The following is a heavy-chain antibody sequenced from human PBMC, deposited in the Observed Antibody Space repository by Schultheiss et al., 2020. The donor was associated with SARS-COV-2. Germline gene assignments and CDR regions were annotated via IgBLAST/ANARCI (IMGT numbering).Heavy chain of an antibody. CDR2: ISYDGSNK. CDR3: TRGLYNERSVGMDV. Sequence: GGSLRLSCAASGFTFSSYGMHWVRQAPGKGLEWVAVISYDGSNKYYADSVKGRFTISRDNSKNTLYLQMNSLRAEDTAVYYCTRGLYNERSVGMDVWGQGTTVTVSS. V-gene: IGHV3-30*03. CDR1: GFTFSSYG. J-gene: IGHJ6*02. D-gene: IGHD1-1*01.